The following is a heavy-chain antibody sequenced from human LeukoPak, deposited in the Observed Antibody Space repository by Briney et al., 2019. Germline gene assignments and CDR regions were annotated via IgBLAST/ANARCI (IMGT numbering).Heavy chain of an antibody. J-gene: IGHJ4*02. CDR3: AGLVGRYSSGLYYYYFDY. CDR2: MYLSGTT. CDR1: GDSINSLDL. D-gene: IGHD3-22*01. V-gene: IGHV4-4*02. Sequence: SGTLSLTCTVSGDSINSLDLWSRVRQPPGKGLEWIGEMYLSGTTHSNPSVKSRVTISIDKSKNQFFLNLSSVTAADTAVYYCAGLVGRYSSGLYYYYFDYWGQGTLVTVSS.